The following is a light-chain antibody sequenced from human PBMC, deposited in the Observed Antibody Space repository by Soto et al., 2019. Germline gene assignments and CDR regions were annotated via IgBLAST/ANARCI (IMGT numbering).Light chain of an antibody. J-gene: IGKJ2*01. V-gene: IGKV3-15*01. CDR2: GAS. CDR1: QSVSSN. Sequence: EMVMPQSPATLSVSPGERATLSCSASQSVSSNLAWYRQKPGQAPMPLIYGASTRATGIPARFSGSGSGTEFTLTISSLQSEDFAVDYCQQYNNWPPMYTFGQGTKLEIK. CDR3: QQYNNWPPMYT.